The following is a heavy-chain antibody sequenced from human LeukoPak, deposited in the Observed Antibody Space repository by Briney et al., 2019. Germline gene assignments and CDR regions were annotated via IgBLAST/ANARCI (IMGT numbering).Heavy chain of an antibody. D-gene: IGHD6-13*01. CDR1: GFTFSSYG. Sequence: PGGSLTLSCAASGFTFSSYGVHWVRQAPGKGREWVAVIWYDGSKKYYADSVKGRFTISRDNSKNTLYLQMNSLRAEDTAVYYCAREPWHSAAAGTWGGDYWGQVTLVTVAS. CDR3: AREPWHSAAAGTWGGDY. J-gene: IGHJ4*02. CDR2: IWYDGSKK. V-gene: IGHV3-33*01.